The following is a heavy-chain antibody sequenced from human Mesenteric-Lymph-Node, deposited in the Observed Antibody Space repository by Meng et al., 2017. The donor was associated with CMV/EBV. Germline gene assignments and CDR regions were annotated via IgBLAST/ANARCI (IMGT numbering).Heavy chain of an antibody. CDR3: ARDHRAGTYYDFWSGYGMDV. CDR2: INPSGGST. Sequence: ASVKVSCKASGGTFSSYAISWVRQAPGQGLEWMGIINPSGGSTSYAQKFQGRVTMTRDTSTSTVYMELSSLRSEDTAVYYCARDHRAGTYYDFWSGYGMDVWGQGTTVTVSS. V-gene: IGHV1-46*01. J-gene: IGHJ6*02. D-gene: IGHD3-3*01. CDR1: GGTFSSYA.